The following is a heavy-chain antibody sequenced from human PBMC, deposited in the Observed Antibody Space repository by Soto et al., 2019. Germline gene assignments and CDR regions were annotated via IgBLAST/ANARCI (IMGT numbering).Heavy chain of an antibody. CDR3: ARDQSWHGLVWWFDS. CDR2: ISPGSLNK. D-gene: IGHD3-16*01. V-gene: IGHV1-46*03. Sequence: GASVNVSCKASGYSFTGHYIHWVRQAPGQGLEWMGTISPGSLNKAYAQKFQGRVTMTRDTSTSTVYMELTSLTSEDTAVYYCARDQSWHGLVWWFDS. J-gene: IGHJ5*01. CDR1: GYSFTGHY.